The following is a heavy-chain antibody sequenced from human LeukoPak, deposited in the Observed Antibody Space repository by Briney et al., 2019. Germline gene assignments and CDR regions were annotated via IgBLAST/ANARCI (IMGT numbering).Heavy chain of an antibody. Sequence: PGGSLRLSCAASGFTVSSNYMSWVRQAPGTGLERVSVIYSGGSTYYADSVKGRFTISRDNSKNTLYLQMNSLRAEDTAVYYCAKDYDILTGYYYDDTHGSSPDYWGQGTLVTVSS. CDR1: GFTVSSNY. J-gene: IGHJ4*02. CDR3: AKDYDILTGYYYDDTHGSSPDY. CDR2: IYSGGST. V-gene: IGHV3-53*05. D-gene: IGHD3-9*01.